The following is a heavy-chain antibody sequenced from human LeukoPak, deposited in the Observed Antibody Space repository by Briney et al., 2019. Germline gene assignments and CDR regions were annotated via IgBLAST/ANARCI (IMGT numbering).Heavy chain of an antibody. CDR3: ARGSSLAAVARGFDY. J-gene: IGHJ4*02. Sequence: PGGPLRLSCAASGFTVSSNYMGWVRQAPGKGLDWVSVIYSGGSAYYADSVKGRFTISRDSSKNILHLQMNSLTAEDTAVYYCARGSSLAAVARGFDYWGQGTLVTVSS. CDR1: GFTVSSNY. D-gene: IGHD6-19*01. CDR2: IYSGGSA. V-gene: IGHV3-66*02.